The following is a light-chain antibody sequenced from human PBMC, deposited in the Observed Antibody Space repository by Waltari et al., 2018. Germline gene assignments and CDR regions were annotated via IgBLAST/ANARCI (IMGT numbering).Light chain of an antibody. J-gene: IGLJ1*01. Sequence: QSALTQPASVSGSPGQSITISCTGTSSDVGTYNLVSWYQQHPGKAPKLMIYELTKRPSGVSIRFSASRSGNTASLTISGLQAEDEADYYCCSYNDGPYVFGTGTKVTVL. CDR3: CSYNDGPYV. CDR2: ELT. V-gene: IGLV2-23*02. CDR1: SSDVGTYNL.